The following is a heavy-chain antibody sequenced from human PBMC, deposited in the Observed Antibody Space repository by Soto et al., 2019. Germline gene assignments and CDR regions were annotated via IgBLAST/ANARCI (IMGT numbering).Heavy chain of an antibody. CDR2: IIPIFGTA. V-gene: IGHV1-69*01. CDR1: GGTFSSYA. D-gene: IGHD2-15*01. J-gene: IGHJ5*02. CDR3: AREGYCSGGSCLNWFDP. Sequence: QVQLVQSGAEVKKPGYSVKVSCKASGGTFSSYAISWVRQAPGQGLEWMGGIIPIFGTANYAQKFQGRVTITADESTSTAYMELSSLRSEDTAVYYCAREGYCSGGSCLNWFDPWGQGTLVTVSS.